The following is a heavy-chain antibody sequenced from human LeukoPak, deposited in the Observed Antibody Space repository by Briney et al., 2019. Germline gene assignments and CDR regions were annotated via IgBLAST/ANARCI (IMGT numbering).Heavy chain of an antibody. V-gene: IGHV1-2*02. CDR1: GYTFTGCF. Sequence: ASVKVSCKASGYTFTGCFIHYVRQAPGQGLEWMGWIDPNSDNIRYSETFKDRVTMTRDTSTNTAYMELSWLRSDDTAVYYCARSAYNYGYVYFDHWGQGTLVIVSS. CDR2: IDPNSDNI. J-gene: IGHJ4*02. CDR3: ARSAYNYGYVYFDH. D-gene: IGHD5-18*01.